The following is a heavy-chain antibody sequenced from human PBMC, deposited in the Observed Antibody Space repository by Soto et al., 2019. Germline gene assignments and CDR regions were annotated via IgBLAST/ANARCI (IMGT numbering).Heavy chain of an antibody. V-gene: IGHV3-48*01. Sequence: GGSLRLFCAASGFTFSSYSMNWVRQAPGKGLEWVSYISSSSSTIYYADSVKGRFTISRDNAKNSLYLQMNSLRAEDTAVYYCASGRLFEYAFDIWGQGTMVTVSS. CDR1: GFTFSSYS. J-gene: IGHJ3*02. CDR3: ASGRLFEYAFDI. CDR2: ISSSSSTI. D-gene: IGHD2-15*01.